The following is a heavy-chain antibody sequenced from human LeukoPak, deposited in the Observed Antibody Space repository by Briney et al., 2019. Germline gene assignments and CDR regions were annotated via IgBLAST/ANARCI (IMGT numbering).Heavy chain of an antibody. CDR3: ARGVFNSVATIWRGGANWFDP. CDR2: INHSGST. J-gene: IGHJ5*02. Sequence: PGGSLRLSCAASGFTFSSYWMHWVRQPPGKGLEWIGEINHSGSTNYNPSLKSRVTISVDTSKNQFSLKLSSVTAADTAVYYCARGVFNSVATIWRGGANWFDPWGQGTLVTVSS. CDR1: GFTFSSYW. V-gene: IGHV4-34*01. D-gene: IGHD5-12*01.